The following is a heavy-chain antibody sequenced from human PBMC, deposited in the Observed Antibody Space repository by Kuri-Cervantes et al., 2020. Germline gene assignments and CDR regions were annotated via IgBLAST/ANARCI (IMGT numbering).Heavy chain of an antibody. CDR2: ISYDGSNK. D-gene: IGHD1-26*01. Sequence: GESLKISCAASGFTFSSYAMHWVRQAPGKGLEWVAVISYDGSNKYYADSVKGRFTISRDNSKNTLYLQMNSLRAEDTAVYYCAKDFVAGATFTHDYWGQGTLVTVSS. J-gene: IGHJ4*02. CDR3: AKDFVAGATFTHDY. CDR1: GFTFSSYA. V-gene: IGHV3-30-3*01.